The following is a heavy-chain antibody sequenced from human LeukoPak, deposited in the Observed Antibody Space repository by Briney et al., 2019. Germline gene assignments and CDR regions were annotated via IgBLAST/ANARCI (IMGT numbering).Heavy chain of an antibody. CDR1: GGSISSYY. CDR3: ARHPSSTSPSNY. V-gene: IGHV4-59*08. Sequence: SETLSLTCTVSGGSISSYYWSWIRQPPGKGLEWIGYIYYSGSTNYNPSLKSRVTISVDTSKNQFSLKLSSVTAADTAVYYCARHPSSTSPSNYWGQGTLVTVSS. CDR2: IYYSGST. D-gene: IGHD2-2*01. J-gene: IGHJ4*02.